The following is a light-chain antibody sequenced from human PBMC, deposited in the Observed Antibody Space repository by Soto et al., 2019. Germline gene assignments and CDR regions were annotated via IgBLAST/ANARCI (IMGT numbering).Light chain of an antibody. V-gene: IGLV1-40*01. J-gene: IGLJ3*02. Sequence: QPVLTQPPSVSGAPGQRVTISCTGASSNIGAGYDVHWYQQFPGTGPKLLIYANTNRPSGVPDRFSGSKSDTSASLAITGLQAEDEADYYCQSYDTSLSARVLGGGTKLTVL. CDR1: SSNIGAGYD. CDR2: ANT. CDR3: QSYDTSLSARV.